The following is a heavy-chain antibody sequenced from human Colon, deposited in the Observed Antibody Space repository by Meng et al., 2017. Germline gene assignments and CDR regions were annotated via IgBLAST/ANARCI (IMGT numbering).Heavy chain of an antibody. CDR3: GRNGAYSIDP. J-gene: IGHJ5*02. D-gene: IGHD2-15*01. CDR2: VHHSGGT. V-gene: IGHV4-4*02. Sequence: QAQLEESGPGLVKPWGTWSLTCAVSGASIRSTYWWSWVRQPPGKGLEWIGEVHHSGGTNYNPSLKSRVTISVDESNNQYSLSLTSVTAADTAIYYCGRNGAYSIDPWGRGTLVTVSS. CDR1: GASIRSTYW.